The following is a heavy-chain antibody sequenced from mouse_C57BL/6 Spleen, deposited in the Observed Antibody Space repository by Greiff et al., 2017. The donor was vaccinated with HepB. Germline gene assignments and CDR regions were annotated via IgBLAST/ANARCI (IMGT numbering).Heavy chain of an antibody. V-gene: IGHV1-75*01. CDR3: AREYYYGSSYVEAMDY. Sequence: VQLQQSGPELVKPGASVKISCKASGYTFTDYYINWVKQRPGQGLEWIGWIFPGSGSTYYNEKFKGKATLTVDKSSSTAYMLLSSLTSEDSAVYFCAREYYYGSSYVEAMDYWGQGTSVTVSS. J-gene: IGHJ4*01. D-gene: IGHD1-1*01. CDR2: IFPGSGST. CDR1: GYTFTDYY.